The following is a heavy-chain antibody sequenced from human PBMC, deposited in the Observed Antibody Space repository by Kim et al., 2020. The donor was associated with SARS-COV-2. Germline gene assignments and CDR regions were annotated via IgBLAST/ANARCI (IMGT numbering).Heavy chain of an antibody. CDR3: ARPGTGGYNYEAIDY. J-gene: IGHJ4*02. V-gene: IGHV5-51*01. D-gene: IGHD5-12*01. CDR2: VYPDDSDT. CDR1: GYTFTKYL. Sequence: GESLKISCKASGYTFTKYLIGWVRQMPGKGLEWMGIVYPDDSDTRYSPAFRGQVTISADTSITTAYLEWSSLEASDTAMYYCARPGTGGYNYEAIDYWGQGTLVAVSP.